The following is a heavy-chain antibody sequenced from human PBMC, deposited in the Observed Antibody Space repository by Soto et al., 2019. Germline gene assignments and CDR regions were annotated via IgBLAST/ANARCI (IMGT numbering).Heavy chain of an antibody. D-gene: IGHD3-10*01. CDR1: GFTFSSYA. J-gene: IGHJ4*02. CDR2: ISSNGGST. CDR3: VKVWFGELSIPDY. V-gene: IGHV3-64D*06. Sequence: GSLRLSCSASGFTFSSYAMHWVRQAPGKGLEYVSAISSNGGSTYYADSVKGRFTISRDNSKNTLYLQMSSLRAEDTAVYYCVKVWFGELSIPDYWGQGTLVTVSS.